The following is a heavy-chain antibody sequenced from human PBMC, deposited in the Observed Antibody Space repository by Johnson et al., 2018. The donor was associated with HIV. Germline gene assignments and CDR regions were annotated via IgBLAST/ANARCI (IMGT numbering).Heavy chain of an antibody. Sequence: VQLVESGGGLVQPGGSLRLSCAASGIIVTGNFMSWVRQAPGKGLEWVSNIRASGGGTYYADSVKGRLIISRDNSKNTLYLQMNSLRAEDTAVYYCARGGYGEVFDIWGQGTMVTVSS. CDR1: GIIVTGNF. J-gene: IGHJ3*02. V-gene: IGHV3-66*01. CDR3: ARGGYGEVFDI. CDR2: IRASGGGT. D-gene: IGHD4-17*01.